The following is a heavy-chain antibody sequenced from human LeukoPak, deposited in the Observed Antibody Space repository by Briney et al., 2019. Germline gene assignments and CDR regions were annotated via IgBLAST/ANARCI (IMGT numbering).Heavy chain of an antibody. CDR1: GYTFTSYG. CDR3: ARDHTVAGTCNY. V-gene: IGHV1-18*01. J-gene: IGHJ4*02. D-gene: IGHD6-19*01. Sequence: ASVKVSCKASGYTFTSYGISWVRQAPGQGLEWMGWISAYNGNTNYAQKLQGRVTMTTDTSTSTAYMKLRSLRSDDTAVYYCARDHTVAGTCNYWGQGTLVTVSS. CDR2: ISAYNGNT.